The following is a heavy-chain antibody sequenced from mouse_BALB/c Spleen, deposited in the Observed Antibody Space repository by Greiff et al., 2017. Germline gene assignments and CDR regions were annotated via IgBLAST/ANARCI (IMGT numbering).Heavy chain of an antibody. Sequence: EVQLQQSGPELVKPGASVKIPCKASGYTFTDYNLDWVQQSPGKSLEWIGDINPNNGGTIYNQKFKGKATLTVDKSSSTAYMELRSLTSEDTAVYYCARKPSTMVTTREYYDAMDYWGKGTSVTVSS. CDR1: GYTFTDYN. V-gene: IGHV1-18*01. CDR2: INPNNGGT. D-gene: IGHD2-2*01. CDR3: ARKPSTMVTTREYYDAMDY. J-gene: IGHJ4*01.